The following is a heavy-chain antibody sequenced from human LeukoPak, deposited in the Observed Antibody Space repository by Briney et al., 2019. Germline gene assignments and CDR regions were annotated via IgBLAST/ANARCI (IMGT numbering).Heavy chain of an antibody. CDR3: ARRWRDIVVVPAARVWFDP. CDR1: GGSISSSSYY. CDR2: IYYSGST. D-gene: IGHD2-2*01. J-gene: IGHJ5*02. V-gene: IGHV4-39*01. Sequence: SETLSLTCTVSGGSISSSSYYWGWIRQPPGKGLEWIGSIYYSGSTYYNPSLKSRVTISVDTSKNQFSLKLSSVTAADTAVYYCARRWRDIVVVPAARVWFDPWGQGTLVTVSS.